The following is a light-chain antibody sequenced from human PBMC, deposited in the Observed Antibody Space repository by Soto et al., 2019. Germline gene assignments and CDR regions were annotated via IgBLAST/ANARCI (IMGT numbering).Light chain of an antibody. CDR3: QQYDNLPPTWT. Sequence: DGQMTHSPSCLSACVVNRFTVTCEASQDIATYLNWYQQKPGKAPNLLIYDASNLETGVPSRFSGGGSGTHFTFTISNLQPEDIATYYCQQYDNLPPTWTFGQGTKVDIK. CDR1: QDIATY. V-gene: IGKV1-33*01. J-gene: IGKJ1*01. CDR2: DAS.